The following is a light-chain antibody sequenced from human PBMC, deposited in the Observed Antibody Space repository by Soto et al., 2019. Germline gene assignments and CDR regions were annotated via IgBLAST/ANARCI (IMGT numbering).Light chain of an antibody. CDR2: SNN. J-gene: IGLJ1*01. V-gene: IGLV1-44*01. CDR3: AAWDDSLNGLYV. Sequence: QSVLTQPPSASGTPGQRVTFSCSGSSSNIGSNTVDWYQQLSGTAPKLLIYSNNQRPSGVPDRFSGSKSGTSASLAISGLQSEDEADYYCAAWDDSLNGLYVFGTGTKVTVL. CDR1: SSNIGSNT.